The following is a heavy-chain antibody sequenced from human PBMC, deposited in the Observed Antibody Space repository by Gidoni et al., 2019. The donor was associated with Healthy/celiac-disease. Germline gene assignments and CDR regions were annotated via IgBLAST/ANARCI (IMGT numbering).Heavy chain of an antibody. D-gene: IGHD1-7*01. CDR3: AKIIGTTSAW. CDR2: ISGSGGIT. CDR1: GFTFSSYA. V-gene: IGHV3-23*01. Sequence: EVQLLESGGGLVQPGGYLRLSCAASGFTFSSYAMSCVRQSPGKGLEWVSAISGSGGITYYAASVKGRFTISRDNSKNTLYLQMNSLRAEDTAVYYCAKIIGTTSAWWGQGTLVTVSS. J-gene: IGHJ4*02.